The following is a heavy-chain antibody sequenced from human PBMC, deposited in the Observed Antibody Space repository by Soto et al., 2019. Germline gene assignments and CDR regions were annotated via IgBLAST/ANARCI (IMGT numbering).Heavy chain of an antibody. Sequence: QVQLVQSGAEVKKPGASVKVSCKASGYTFTSYGISWVRQAPGQGLEWMGWISAYNGNTNYAQKLQGRVTMTTDTSTSTAYMELRSLRSDDTAVYYCARDASNDYGAPVSYYYYGMDVWGQGTTVTVSS. D-gene: IGHD4-17*01. V-gene: IGHV1-18*01. CDR1: GYTFTSYG. CDR3: ARDASNDYGAPVSYYYYGMDV. J-gene: IGHJ6*02. CDR2: ISAYNGNT.